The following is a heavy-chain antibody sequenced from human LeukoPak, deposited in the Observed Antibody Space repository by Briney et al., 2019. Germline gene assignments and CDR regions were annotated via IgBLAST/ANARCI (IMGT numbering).Heavy chain of an antibody. D-gene: IGHD2-15*01. CDR2: IYWDDDK. Sequence: ESGPTLVNPTQTLTLTCTFSGFSLTTSGVGVAWIRQPPGKALEWLALIYWDDDKRYSPSLKSRLTITKATSKIQVLLTMANMDPVDTATYYCAHTSAAVVAEEDLFDPWGQGTLVTVSS. J-gene: IGHJ5*02. CDR1: GFSLTTSGVG. CDR3: AHTSAAVVAEEDLFDP. V-gene: IGHV2-5*02.